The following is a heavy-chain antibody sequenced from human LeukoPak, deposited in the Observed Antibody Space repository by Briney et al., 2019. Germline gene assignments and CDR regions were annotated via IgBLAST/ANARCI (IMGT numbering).Heavy chain of an antibody. Sequence: ASVKVSCKASGYTFTSYDINWVRQATGQGLEWMGWMNPNSGNTGYAQKFQGRVTITRNTSISTAYMELSSLRSEDTAVYYCALLRGYSGYADYWGQGTLVTVSS. V-gene: IGHV1-8*03. J-gene: IGHJ4*02. CDR2: MNPNSGNT. CDR1: GYTFTSYD. CDR3: ALLRGYSGYADY. D-gene: IGHD5-12*01.